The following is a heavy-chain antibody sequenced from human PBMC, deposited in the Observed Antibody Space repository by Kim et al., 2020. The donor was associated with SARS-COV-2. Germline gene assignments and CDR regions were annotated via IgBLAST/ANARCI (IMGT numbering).Heavy chain of an antibody. CDR1: GFTFSSYG. CDR2: ISYDGSNK. Sequence: GGSLRLSCAASGFTFSSYGMHWVRQAPGKGLEWVAVISYDGSNKYYADSVKGRFTISRDNSKNTLYLQVNSLRAEDTAVYYCAKCGGYEDNSYYYYYYMDVWGKGTTVTVSS. J-gene: IGHJ6*03. D-gene: IGHD5-12*01. V-gene: IGHV3-30*18. CDR3: AKCGGYEDNSYYYYYYMDV.